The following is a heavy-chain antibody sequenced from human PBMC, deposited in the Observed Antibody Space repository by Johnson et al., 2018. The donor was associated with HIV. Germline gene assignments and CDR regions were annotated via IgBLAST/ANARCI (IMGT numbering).Heavy chain of an antibody. CDR1: GFTVSSNY. D-gene: IGHD3-22*01. V-gene: IGHV3-53*01. CDR2: IYSGGST. Sequence: VQLVESGGGLIQPGGSLRLSCAASGFTVSSNYMSWVRQAPGKGLEWVSVIYSGGSTYYADSVKGRFTISRGNSKNTLYLQMNSLRAEDTTVYYCSGDSSGYYYYDAFDIWGQGTMVTVSS. J-gene: IGHJ3*02. CDR3: SGDSSGYYYYDAFDI.